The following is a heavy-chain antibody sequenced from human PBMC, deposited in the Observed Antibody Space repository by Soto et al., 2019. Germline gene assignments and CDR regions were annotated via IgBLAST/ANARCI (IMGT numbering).Heavy chain of an antibody. J-gene: IGHJ6*03. Sequence: SETLSLTCTVSGGSISSYYWSWIRQPPGKGLGWIGYIYYSGSTNYNPSLKSRVTISVDTSKNQFSLKLSSVTAADTAVYYCARVSYGHYYYYMDVWGKGTTVTVSS. CDR3: ARVSYGHYYYYMDV. CDR2: IYYSGST. V-gene: IGHV4-59*01. D-gene: IGHD1-26*01. CDR1: GGSISSYY.